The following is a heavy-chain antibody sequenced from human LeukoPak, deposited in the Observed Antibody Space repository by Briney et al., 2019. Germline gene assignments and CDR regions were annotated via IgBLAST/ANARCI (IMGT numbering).Heavy chain of an antibody. CDR1: GFTFSSHA. D-gene: IGHD3-10*01. J-gene: IGHJ4*02. CDR2: ISSSGGST. Sequence: GGSLRLSCVASGFTFSSHAMSWVRQAPGMGLEWVSTISSSGGSTYYAGSVKGRFTISRDNSKNKLYLQMNSLRAEDTAVYYCAKGEAPLVRGVIIGWGQGTLVTVSS. V-gene: IGHV3-23*01. CDR3: AKGEAPLVRGVIIG.